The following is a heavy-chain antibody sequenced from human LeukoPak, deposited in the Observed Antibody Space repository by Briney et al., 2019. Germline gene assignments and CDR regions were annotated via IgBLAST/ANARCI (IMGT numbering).Heavy chain of an antibody. D-gene: IGHD1-26*01. CDR3: AKPVNYGTFLVGATHATTDAAPTFDY. CDR1: GFTFSSYA. CDR2: ISGSGGST. J-gene: IGHJ4*02. Sequence: PGGSLRLSCVASGFTFSSYAMSWVRQAPGKGLEWVSVISGSGGSTYYADSVKGRFTISRDNSKNTLYLQMNSLRAEDTAVYYCAKPVNYGTFLVGATHATTDAAPTFDYWGQGTLVTVSS. V-gene: IGHV3-23*01.